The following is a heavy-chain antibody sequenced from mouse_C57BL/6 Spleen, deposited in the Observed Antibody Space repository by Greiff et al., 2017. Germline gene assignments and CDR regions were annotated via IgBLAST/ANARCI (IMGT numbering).Heavy chain of an antibody. V-gene: IGHV1-55*01. Sequence: QVQLQQSGAELVKPGASVKMSCKASGYTFTSYWITWVKQRPGQGLEWIGDIYPGSGSTNYNEKFKSKATLTVDTSSSTAYMQLSSLTSEDSAVYYCARSLSRGYYFDYWGQGTTLTVSS. CDR2: IYPGSGST. J-gene: IGHJ2*01. D-gene: IGHD1-1*01. CDR3: ARSLSRGYYFDY. CDR1: GYTFTSYW.